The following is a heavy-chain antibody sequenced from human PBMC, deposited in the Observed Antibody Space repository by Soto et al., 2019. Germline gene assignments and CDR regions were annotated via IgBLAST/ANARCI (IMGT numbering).Heavy chain of an antibody. J-gene: IGHJ5*02. CDR3: ARPAHGFDP. CDR1: GGSISSYY. V-gene: IGHV4-59*08. D-gene: IGHD4-17*01. Sequence: QVQLQESGPGLVKPSETLSLTCTVSGGSISSYYWSWIRQPPGKGLEWIGYIYYSGSTNYKPSLKIRITISVDTSKNQCSLKLSSVTAADTAVYYCARPAHGFDPWGQGTLVTVSS. CDR2: IYYSGST.